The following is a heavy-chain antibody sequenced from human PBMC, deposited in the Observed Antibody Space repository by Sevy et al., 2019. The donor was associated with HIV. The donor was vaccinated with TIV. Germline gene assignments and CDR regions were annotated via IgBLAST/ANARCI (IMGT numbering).Heavy chain of an antibody. CDR1: GFTVNDKY. CDR2: IFSSGST. J-gene: IGHJ4*02. D-gene: IGHD6-19*01. Sequence: QLGGSLRLSCAISGFTVNDKYIIWVRQAPGKGLEWVSVIFSSGSTYYADSAKGRFTISRDNSKNTVDLQMNSVRAEDTAVYYCVSLFLSYRSGWSYFDYWGQGTLVTVSS. V-gene: IGHV3-66*02. CDR3: VSLFLSYRSGWSYFDY.